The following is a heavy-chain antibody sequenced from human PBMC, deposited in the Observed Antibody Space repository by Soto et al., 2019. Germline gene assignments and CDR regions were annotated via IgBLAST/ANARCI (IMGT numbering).Heavy chain of an antibody. D-gene: IGHD6-13*01. V-gene: IGHV4-31*03. CDR2: IYYSGST. J-gene: IGHJ4*02. CDR3: ARARGTEQQLVPDPRYYFDY. CDR1: GGSISSGGYY. Sequence: SETLSLTCTVSGGSISSGGYYWSWIRQHPGKGLEWIGYIYYSGSTYYNPSLKSRVTISVDTSKNQFSLKLSSVTAADTAVYYFARARGTEQQLVPDPRYYFDYWGQGTLVTVSS.